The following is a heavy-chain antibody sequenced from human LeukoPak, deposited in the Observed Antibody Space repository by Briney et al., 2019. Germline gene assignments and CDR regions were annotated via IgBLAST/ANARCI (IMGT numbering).Heavy chain of an antibody. CDR2: ISSSGSLI. J-gene: IGHJ4*02. D-gene: IGHD6-13*01. CDR3: ARAPYSSTWYYFDY. Sequence: GGSLGLSCAASGFTFSDYYMSWIRQAPGKGLEWVSYISSSGSLISYADSVKGRFTISRDNTNNSLFLQMNSLRAEDTAVYYCARAPYSSTWYYFDYWGQGTLVTVSS. CDR1: GFTFSDYY. V-gene: IGHV3-11*01.